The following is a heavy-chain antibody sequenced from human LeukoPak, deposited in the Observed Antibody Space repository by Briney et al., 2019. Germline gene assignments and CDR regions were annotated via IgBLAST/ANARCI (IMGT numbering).Heavy chain of an antibody. D-gene: IGHD3-9*01. CDR1: GYSISSGYY. Sequence: PSETLSLTCTVSGYSISSGYYWGWIRQPPGKGLEWIGSIYYSGSTYYNPSLKSRVTISIDTSKNQFSLKLSSVTAADTAVYYCARRDYDILTGYYNGIDYWGQGTLVTVSS. CDR2: IYYSGST. CDR3: ARRDYDILTGYYNGIDY. V-gene: IGHV4-38-2*02. J-gene: IGHJ4*02.